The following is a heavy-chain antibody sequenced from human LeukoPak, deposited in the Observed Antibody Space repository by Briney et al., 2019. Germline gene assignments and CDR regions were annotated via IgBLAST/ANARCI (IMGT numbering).Heavy chain of an antibody. CDR1: GYSITNYW. CDR3: ARLQYSNGYVDY. J-gene: IGHJ4*02. D-gene: IGHD5-18*01. Sequence: GESLKISSTGSGYSITNYWIGWVRQMPGKGLEWMGIIYPDDSDTRYRPSFQGQVTISADKSIATAYLQWSSLKASDTAMYYCARLQYSNGYVDYWGQGTLVTVSS. V-gene: IGHV5-51*01. CDR2: IYPDDSDT.